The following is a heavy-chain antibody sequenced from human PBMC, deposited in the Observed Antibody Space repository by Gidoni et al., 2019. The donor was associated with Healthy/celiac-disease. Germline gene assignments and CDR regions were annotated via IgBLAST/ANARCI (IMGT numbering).Heavy chain of an antibody. V-gene: IGHV4-59*08. CDR1: GCSTSSYH. CDR3: ARLGHYYGSGGYFDY. CDR2: IYYSGRT. Sequence: QVQLQESCPGLLKPSETVSPTCTVSGCSTSSYHCSWFRQPPGKGLEWIGYIYYSGRTNYNPSLKSRVTKSVDTSKNQFSLKLSSVTAADTAVYYCARLGHYYGSGGYFDYWGQGTLVTVSS. J-gene: IGHJ4*02. D-gene: IGHD3-10*01.